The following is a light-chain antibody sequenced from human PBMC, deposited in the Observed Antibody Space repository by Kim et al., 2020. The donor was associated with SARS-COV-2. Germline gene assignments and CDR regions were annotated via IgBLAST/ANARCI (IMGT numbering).Light chain of an antibody. CDR1: QRVHSV. CDR3: QQRSDGLT. V-gene: IGKV3-11*01. CDR2: EAS. Sequence: WAPEERATLSGRASQRVHSVVAWYQQKPGQAPSLLIYEASNRATGGPARFSGSGSGTDFSLGISGLEPEDFAVYYCQQRSDGLTFGGGTKVDIK. J-gene: IGKJ4*01.